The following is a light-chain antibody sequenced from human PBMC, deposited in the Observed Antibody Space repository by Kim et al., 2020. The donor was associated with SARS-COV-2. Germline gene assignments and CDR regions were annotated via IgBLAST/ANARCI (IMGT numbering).Light chain of an antibody. CDR1: KSVSSIY. CDR3: QQYSRSPLT. V-gene: IGKV3-20*01. CDR2: GAS. J-gene: IGKJ4*01. Sequence: EIVLTQSPGTLSLSPGERATLSCRASKSVSSIYLAWYQQKSGRAPRLLIYGASNRVTGTPDRFSGSGSGTDFTLTISRLEPEDFAVYYCQQYSRSPLTFGGGTKVDIK.